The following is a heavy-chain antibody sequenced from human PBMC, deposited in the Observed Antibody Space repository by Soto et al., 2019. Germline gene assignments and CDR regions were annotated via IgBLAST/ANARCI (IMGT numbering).Heavy chain of an antibody. J-gene: IGHJ4*02. V-gene: IGHV3-11*01. CDR1: GFSFSDYY. CDR2: ISVSGSVI. Sequence: VHLVESGGGLVKPGGSLTLSCAASGFSFSDYYMTWIRQAPGKGLEWLAYISVSGSVIYYADSVRGRFTISRDTAQNSLYLQMNSLRNDDTAVYYCAREGALGAVAGVWGQGTLVTVSS. CDR3: AREGALGAVAGV. D-gene: IGHD6-19*01.